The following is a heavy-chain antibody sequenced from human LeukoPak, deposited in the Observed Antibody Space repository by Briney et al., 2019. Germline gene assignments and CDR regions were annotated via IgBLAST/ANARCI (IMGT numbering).Heavy chain of an antibody. CDR1: GGSISSSSYY. CDR3: ARRFQTNFDY. J-gene: IGHJ4*02. D-gene: IGHD1-1*01. CDR2: IYYSGST. V-gene: IGHV4-39*01. Sequence: SETLSLTCTVSGGSISSSSYYWGWIRQPPGKGLEWIGSIYYSGSTYYNPSLKSRVTISVDTSKNQFSLKLSSVTAADTAVYYCARRFQTNFDYWGREPWSPSPQ.